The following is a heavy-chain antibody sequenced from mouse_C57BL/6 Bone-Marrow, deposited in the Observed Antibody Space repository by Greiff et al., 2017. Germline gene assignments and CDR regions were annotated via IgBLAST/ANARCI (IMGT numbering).Heavy chain of an antibody. Sequence: EVKLMESGGGLVQPGGSLSLSCAASGFTFTDYYMSWVRQPPGKALEWLGFIRNKANGYTTEYSASVKGRFTISSDNSQSILYLQMNALRAEDSATYYCASSYYSNPAWFAYWGQGTLVTVSA. J-gene: IGHJ3*01. D-gene: IGHD2-5*01. V-gene: IGHV7-3*01. CDR3: ASSYYSNPAWFAY. CDR2: IRNKANGYTT. CDR1: GFTFTDYY.